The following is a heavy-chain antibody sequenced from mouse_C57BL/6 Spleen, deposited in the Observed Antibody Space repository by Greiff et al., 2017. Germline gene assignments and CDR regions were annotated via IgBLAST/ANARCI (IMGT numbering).Heavy chain of an antibody. CDR2: INPYNGDT. V-gene: IGHV1-20*01. J-gene: IGHJ2*01. CDR1: GYSFTGYF. D-gene: IGHD1-1*01. Sequence: EVQGVESGPELVKPGDSVKISCKASGYSFTGYFMNWVMQSHGKSLEWIGRINPYNGDTFYNQKFKGKATLTVDKSSSTAHMELRSLTSEDSAVYYCARGIYYYGSSYGYWGQGTTLTVSS. CDR3: ARGIYYYGSSYGY.